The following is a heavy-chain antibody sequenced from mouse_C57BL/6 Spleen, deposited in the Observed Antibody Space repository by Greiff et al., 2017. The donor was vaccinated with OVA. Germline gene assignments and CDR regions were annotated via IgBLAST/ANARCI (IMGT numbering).Heavy chain of an antibody. J-gene: IGHJ2*01. V-gene: IGHV1-69*01. CDR2: IDPSDSYT. D-gene: IGHD1-1*01. CDR3: ARNYYGSSYVDY. Sequence: VELQQPGAELVMPGASVKLSCKASGYTFTSYWMHWVKQRPGQGLEWIGEIDPSDSYTNYNQKFKGKSTLTVDKSSSTAYMQLSSLTSEDSAVYYCARNYYGSSYVDYWGQGTTLTVSS. CDR1: GYTFTSYW.